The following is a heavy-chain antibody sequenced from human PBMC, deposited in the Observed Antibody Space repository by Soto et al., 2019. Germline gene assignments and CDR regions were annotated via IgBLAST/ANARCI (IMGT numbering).Heavy chain of an antibody. D-gene: IGHD1-1*01. J-gene: IGHJ4*02. Sequence: SETLSLTCAVYGGSFSGYYWSWIRQPPGKGLEWIGEINHSGSTNYNPSLKGRVTISVDTSKNQFSLKLSSVTAADTAVYYCARGLNEGHRYYGYWGQGTLDTVSS. CDR1: GGSFSGYY. V-gene: IGHV4-34*01. CDR3: ARGLNEGHRYYGY. CDR2: INHSGST.